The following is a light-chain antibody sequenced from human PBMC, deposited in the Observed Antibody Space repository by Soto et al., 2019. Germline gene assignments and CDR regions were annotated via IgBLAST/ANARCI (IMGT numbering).Light chain of an antibody. J-gene: IGLJ3*02. CDR3: TSYTSSSTWG. Sequence: QSALTQPASVSGSLGQSITISCTGTSSDVGGYNYVSWYQQHPGKAPKFMIYEVSNRPSGVSNRFSGSKSGNTASLTISGLQAEDEADYYCTSYTSSSTWGFGGGTKLTVL. V-gene: IGLV2-14*01. CDR1: SSDVGGYNY. CDR2: EVS.